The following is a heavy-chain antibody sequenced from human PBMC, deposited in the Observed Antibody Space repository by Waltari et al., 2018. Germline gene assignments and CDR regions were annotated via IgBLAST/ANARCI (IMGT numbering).Heavy chain of an antibody. CDR1: GYSISSGFY. CDR2: IHHSGIT. CDR3: GRLEGQLVEY. J-gene: IGHJ4*02. V-gene: IGHV4-38-2*01. D-gene: IGHD6-6*01. Sequence: QVQLQESGPGLVKPSETLSLTCVVSGYSISSGFYWGWIRQPPGNGLEWLASIHHSGITHYNPSLQSRVIISVDTSKNQFSLKLNSVTATDTAVYYCGRLEGQLVEYWGQGTLVTVSS.